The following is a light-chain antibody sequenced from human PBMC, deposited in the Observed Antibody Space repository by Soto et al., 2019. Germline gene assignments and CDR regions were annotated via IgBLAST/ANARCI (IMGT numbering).Light chain of an antibody. V-gene: IGLV2-14*01. CDR2: EVS. CDR1: SSDVGGYNY. CDR3: SSYTSSSTLV. J-gene: IGLJ2*01. Sequence: QLVLTQPASVSGSPGQSITISCTGTSSDVGGYNYVSWYQQHPGKAPKLMIYEVSNRPSGVSNRFSGSKSGNTASLTISGLQAEEEADYYCSSYTSSSTLVFGGGTKVTVL.